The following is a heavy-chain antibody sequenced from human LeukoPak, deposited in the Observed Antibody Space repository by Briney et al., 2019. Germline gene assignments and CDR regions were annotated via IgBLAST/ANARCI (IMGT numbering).Heavy chain of an antibody. J-gene: IGHJ4*02. D-gene: IGHD6-19*01. V-gene: IGHV4-4*07. Sequence: PSETLSLTCAVSGGSISSYFWTWIRQPAGKGLEWIGRIYTSGTTNYNPSLKSRVTMSVDTSKNQFSLKLSSVTAADTAVYYCARAKQWLVQENDYWGQGTLVTVSS. CDR2: IYTSGTT. CDR1: GGSISSYF. CDR3: ARAKQWLVQENDY.